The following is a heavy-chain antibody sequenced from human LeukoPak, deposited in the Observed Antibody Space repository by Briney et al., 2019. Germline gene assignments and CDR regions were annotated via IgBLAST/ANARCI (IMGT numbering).Heavy chain of an antibody. V-gene: IGHV1-8*02. J-gene: IGHJ4*02. Sequence: ASVKVSCKASGYTFTGYYMHWVRQAPGQGLEWMGWMNPNSGNTGYAQKFQGRVTMTRNTSISTAYMELSSLRSEDTAVYYCARGGRFGDIDYWGQGTLVTVSS. CDR1: GYTFTGYY. CDR2: MNPNSGNT. CDR3: ARGGRFGDIDY. D-gene: IGHD3-10*01.